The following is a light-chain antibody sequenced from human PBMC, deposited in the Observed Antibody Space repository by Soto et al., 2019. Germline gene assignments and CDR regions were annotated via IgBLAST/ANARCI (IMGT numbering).Light chain of an antibody. V-gene: IGKV1-39*01. J-gene: IGKJ1*01. Sequence: QMTQSPSSLSASVGDRVIITCRADHSINNYLNWYQQKPGQVPKLLIYAASTLQSGVPSRFSGSGSGRIFTFTINSLQPEDFATYYCQQSYSTLGTFGRGTRVEI. CDR1: HSINNY. CDR3: QQSYSTLGT. CDR2: AAS.